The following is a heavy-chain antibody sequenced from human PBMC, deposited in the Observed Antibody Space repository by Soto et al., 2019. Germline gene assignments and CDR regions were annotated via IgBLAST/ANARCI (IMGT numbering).Heavy chain of an antibody. J-gene: IGHJ4*02. CDR3: AHSPCSGGTCYLFDY. CDR2: IYWDDVQ. D-gene: IGHD2-15*01. V-gene: IGHV2-5*02. CDR1: GFSLSTSGVG. Sequence: QITLRESGPTLVKPTQTLTLTCTFSGFSLSTSGVGVGLIRQPPGKSLEWLALIYWDDVQPYSPSLKTRLTITKDTSRSQVVLTMTNMDPVDTATYYCAHSPCSGGTCYLFDYWGQGTLVTVSS.